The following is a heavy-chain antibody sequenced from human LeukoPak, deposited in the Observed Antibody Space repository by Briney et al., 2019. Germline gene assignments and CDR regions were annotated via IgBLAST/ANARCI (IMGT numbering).Heavy chain of an antibody. J-gene: IGHJ4*02. CDR2: IYPGDSDT. CDR3: ARPVGTVVSRMYYFDY. CDR1: GYSFTSYW. D-gene: IGHD4-23*01. V-gene: IGHV5-51*01. Sequence: GESLKISCKGSGYSFTSYWIGWVRQMPGKGLEWMGIIYPGDSDTRYSPSFQGQVTISADKSISTAYLQWSSLKASDTAMYYCARPVGTVVSRMYYFDYWGQGTLVTVSS.